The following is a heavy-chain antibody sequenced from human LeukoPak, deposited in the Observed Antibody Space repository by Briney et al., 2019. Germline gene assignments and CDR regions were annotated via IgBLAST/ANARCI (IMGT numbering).Heavy chain of an antibody. CDR1: GYSYSLYW. V-gene: IGHV5-51*01. CDR2: IYSGDSRT. Sequence: GESLKISCQGSGYSYSLYWISWVRQMPGKRLEWMGIIYSGDSRTRYSPSFQGQVTISADKSINTAYLQWGSLRASDTAIYYCARSHVQGDGLDYWGQGTPVTVSS. D-gene: IGHD3-10*02. J-gene: IGHJ4*02. CDR3: ARSHVQGDGLDY.